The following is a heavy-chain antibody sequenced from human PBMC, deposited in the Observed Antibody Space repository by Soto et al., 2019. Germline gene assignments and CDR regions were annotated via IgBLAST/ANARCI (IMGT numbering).Heavy chain of an antibody. CDR1: GFTFSSYA. CDR3: ARVTCDY. V-gene: IGHV3-30-3*01. CDR2: ISYDGRNK. Sequence: QVQLVESGGGVVQPGRSLRLSCAASGFTFSSYAMHWVRQAPGKGLEWVAVISYDGRNKYYADSVKGRFTISRDNSKNTLYLQMNSLRAEDTAVYYCARVTCDYWGQGTLVTVSS. J-gene: IGHJ4*02.